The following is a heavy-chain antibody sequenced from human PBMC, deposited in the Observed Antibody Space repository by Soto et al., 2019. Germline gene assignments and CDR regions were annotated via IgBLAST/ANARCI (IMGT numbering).Heavy chain of an antibody. V-gene: IGHV1-18*01. CDR3: ARAEDEGIEPWFGANWFAP. CDR1: GYTFDSFG. J-gene: IGHJ5*02. D-gene: IGHD3-10*01. CDR2: IGSHNGST. Sequence: ASVKVSCKASGYTFDSFGITWVRQAPGQGLEWVGWIGSHNGSTHFAQNFQGRVTMTTDTSTRTAYMELRDLRSDDTAVYYCARAEDEGIEPWFGANWFAPWGQGTLVTVSS.